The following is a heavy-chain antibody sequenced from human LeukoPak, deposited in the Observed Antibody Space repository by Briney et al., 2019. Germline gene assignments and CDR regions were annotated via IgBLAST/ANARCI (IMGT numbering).Heavy chain of an antibody. D-gene: IGHD6-13*01. CDR1: GYSISSGYF. CDR3: ARGYSSSWYFNWFDA. J-gene: IGHJ5*02. CDR2: IDHSGPT. V-gene: IGHV4-38-2*02. Sequence: SETLSLTCTVSGYSISSGYFWGRIRQPPGKGLEWFGKIDHSGPTFYKPSLKSRVTIPVDTSKNHLSLKLTSVTAADTAVYYCARGYSSSWYFNWFDAWGEGTLVTVSS.